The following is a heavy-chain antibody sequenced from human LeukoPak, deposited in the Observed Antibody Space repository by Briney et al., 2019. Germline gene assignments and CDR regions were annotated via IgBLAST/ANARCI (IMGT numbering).Heavy chain of an antibody. CDR2: MSWKGGNI. Sequence: GGSLRLSCAGSGFTFEDYAMHWVRQTPGKGLEWISGMSWKGGNIGYADSVKGRFTISRDNAENSLYLQMNSLRPEDTAVYYCAKDLYSFGSHFDLWGQGTLVTVSS. J-gene: IGHJ4*02. V-gene: IGHV3-9*01. CDR3: AKDLYSFGSHFDL. CDR1: GFTFEDYA. D-gene: IGHD1-26*01.